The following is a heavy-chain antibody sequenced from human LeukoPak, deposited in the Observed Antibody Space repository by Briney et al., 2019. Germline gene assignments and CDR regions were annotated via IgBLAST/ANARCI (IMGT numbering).Heavy chain of an antibody. Sequence: PGGSLRLSCAASGFTFSSYGMHWVRQAPGKGLEWVAFIRYDGSNKYYADSVKGRFTISRDNSKNTLYLQMNSLRAEDTAVYYCAKGLWFGESAFDYWGQGTLATVSS. D-gene: IGHD3-10*01. CDR1: GFTFSSYG. CDR3: AKGLWFGESAFDY. CDR2: IRYDGSNK. J-gene: IGHJ4*02. V-gene: IGHV3-30*02.